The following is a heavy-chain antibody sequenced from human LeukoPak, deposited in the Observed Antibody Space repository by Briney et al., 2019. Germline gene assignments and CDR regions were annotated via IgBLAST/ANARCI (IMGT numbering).Heavy chain of an antibody. J-gene: IGHJ4*02. V-gene: IGHV3-23*01. CDR1: GFTFSSYA. D-gene: IGHD1-26*01. CDR3: ARDLIVGATPYFDY. CDR2: ISGSGDNT. Sequence: PGGSLRLSCAASGFTFSSYAMSWVRQAPGKGLEWVSGISGSGDNTYYADSVKGRFTISRDNAKNSLYLQMNSLRAEDTAVYYCARDLIVGATPYFDYWGQGTLVTVSS.